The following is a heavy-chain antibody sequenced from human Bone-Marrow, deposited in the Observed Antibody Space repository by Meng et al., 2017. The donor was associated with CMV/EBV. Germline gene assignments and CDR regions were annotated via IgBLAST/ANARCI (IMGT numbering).Heavy chain of an antibody. J-gene: IGHJ4*02. V-gene: IGHV1-18*01. D-gene: IGHD6-13*01. CDR2: ISVYNGNT. Sequence: ASVKVSCKASGYTFTSYGISWVRQAPGQGLEWMGWISVYNGNTNYAQKFQGRVTMTTDTSTTTAYMELRSLRSDDTAVYYCARDVRFSSSWYDSDYWGQGTLVTVSS. CDR3: ARDVRFSSSWYDSDY. CDR1: GYTFTSYG.